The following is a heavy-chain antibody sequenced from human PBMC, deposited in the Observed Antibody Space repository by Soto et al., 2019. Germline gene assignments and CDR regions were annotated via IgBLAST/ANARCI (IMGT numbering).Heavy chain of an antibody. CDR1: GFFFSSYT. CDR2: FSASSENT. Sequence: EVQLLESGGGLVQPGGSLRLSCVGSGFFFSSYTMTWVLQAPGKGLEWVSSFSASSENTYYADSVRGRYTISRDNSKNTLFLQMNSLTAEDTAIYYCAKARDEQWVRLPFDYWGQGILVIVSS. J-gene: IGHJ4*02. D-gene: IGHD6-19*01. V-gene: IGHV3-23*01. CDR3: AKARDEQWVRLPFDY.